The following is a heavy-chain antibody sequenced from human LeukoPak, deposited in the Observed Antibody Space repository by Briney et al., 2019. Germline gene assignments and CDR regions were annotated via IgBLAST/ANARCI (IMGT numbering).Heavy chain of an antibody. CDR3: ASYSYYYDSSGYFDY. CDR1: GGSISSYY. V-gene: IGHV4-59*01. CDR2: IYYSGST. J-gene: IGHJ4*02. Sequence: SETLSLTCTVSGGSISSYYWSWIRQPPGKGLEWIGYIYYSGSTNYNPSLRSRVTISVDTSKNQFSLKLSSVTAADTAVYYCASYSYYYDSSGYFDYWGQGTLVTVSS. D-gene: IGHD3-22*01.